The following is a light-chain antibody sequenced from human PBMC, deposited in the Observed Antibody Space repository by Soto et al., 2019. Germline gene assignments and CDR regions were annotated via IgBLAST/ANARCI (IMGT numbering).Light chain of an antibody. CDR2: GTS. Sequence: EIVMTHSPATLSVSPGERATLSFRASQSVSSNLAWYQQKPGQSPRLLIYGTSTRATGIPDRFSGSGSGTDFTLTISRLEPEDFAVYYCQQYGSSPLTFGGGTKV. J-gene: IGKJ4*01. CDR3: QQYGSSPLT. V-gene: IGKV3-20*01. CDR1: QSVSSN.